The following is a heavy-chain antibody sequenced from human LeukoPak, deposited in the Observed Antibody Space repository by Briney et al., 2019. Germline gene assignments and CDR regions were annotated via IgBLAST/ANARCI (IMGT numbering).Heavy chain of an antibody. Sequence: PGGSLRLSCAASRFTFDDYAMHWVRQAPGKGLEWVSGISWNSGSIGYADSVKGRFTISRDNAKNSLYLQMNSLRAEDTALYYCAKAISGWTFDYWGQGTLVTVSS. CDR1: RFTFDDYA. J-gene: IGHJ4*02. CDR3: AKAISGWTFDY. D-gene: IGHD6-19*01. CDR2: ISWNSGSI. V-gene: IGHV3-9*01.